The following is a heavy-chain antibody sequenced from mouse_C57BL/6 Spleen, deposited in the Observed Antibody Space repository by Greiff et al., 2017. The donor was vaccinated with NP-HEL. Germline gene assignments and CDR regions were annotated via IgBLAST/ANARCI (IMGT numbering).Heavy chain of an antibody. V-gene: IGHV1-82*01. CDR3: ARNGYDEKFDY. CDR2: IYPGDGDT. Sequence: QVQLQQSGPELVKPGASVKISCKASGYAFSSSWMNWVKQRPGKGLKWIGRIYPGDGDTNYNGKFKGKATLTADKSSSTAYMQLSSLTSEDSAVYFCARNGYDEKFDYWGQGTTLTVSS. D-gene: IGHD2-2*01. CDR1: GYAFSSSW. J-gene: IGHJ2*01.